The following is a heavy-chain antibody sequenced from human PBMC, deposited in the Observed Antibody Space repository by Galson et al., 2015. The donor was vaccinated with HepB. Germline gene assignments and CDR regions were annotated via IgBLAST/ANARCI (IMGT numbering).Heavy chain of an antibody. CDR3: ARVTGDGYWYFDL. J-gene: IGHJ2*01. V-gene: IGHV3-7*03. D-gene: IGHD7-27*01. CDR2: IKQDGSEK. Sequence: SLRLSCAASGFTFSSYWMSWVRQAPGKGLEWVANIKQDGSEKYYVDSVKGRFTISRDNAKNSLYLQMNSLRAEDTAVYYCARVTGDGYWYFDLWGRGTLVTVSS. CDR1: GFTFSSYW.